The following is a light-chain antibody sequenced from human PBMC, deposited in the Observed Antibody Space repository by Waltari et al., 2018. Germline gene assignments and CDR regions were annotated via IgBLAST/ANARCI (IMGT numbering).Light chain of an antibody. Sequence: RISISCRASQIIRTYVNWYQQKPGKAPKILISAASTLRGEVPSRFSGSGSGTDFTLTISNLQPEDFATYYCQQSFSTPRTFGGGTRVEIK. CDR3: QQSFSTPRT. CDR2: AAS. CDR1: QIIRTY. V-gene: IGKV1-39*01. J-gene: IGKJ4*01.